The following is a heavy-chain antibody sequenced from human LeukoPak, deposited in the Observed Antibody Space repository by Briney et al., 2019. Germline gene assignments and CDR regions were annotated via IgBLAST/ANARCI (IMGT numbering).Heavy chain of an antibody. CDR2: VSSSGSTM. Sequence: GGSLRLSCAVSGFIFSDFEMGWVRQAPGRGLEWVSYVSSSGSTMYYADSVTGRFTISRDDAKNTVSLQMNSLRVEDTAVYYCGRDRLGYFLSWGQGALVTVSS. CDR1: GFIFSDFE. J-gene: IGHJ4*02. D-gene: IGHD3-16*01. CDR3: GRDRLGYFLS. V-gene: IGHV3-48*03.